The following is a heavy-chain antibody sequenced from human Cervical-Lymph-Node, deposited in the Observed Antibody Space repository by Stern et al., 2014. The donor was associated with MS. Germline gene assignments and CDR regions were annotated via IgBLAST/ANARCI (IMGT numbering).Heavy chain of an antibody. CDR2: IYYSGST. Sequence: VQLVESGPGLVKPSETLSLTCTVSGGSISSYYWSWIRQPPGKGLEWIGYIYYSGSTNYNPSLKRRVTISADTPKNHFSLKLSSVTAADTAVYYCARWVTAIDYWYFDLWGRGTLVTVSS. D-gene: IGHD2-21*02. CDR3: ARWVTAIDYWYFDL. CDR1: GGSISSYY. V-gene: IGHV4-59*08. J-gene: IGHJ2*01.